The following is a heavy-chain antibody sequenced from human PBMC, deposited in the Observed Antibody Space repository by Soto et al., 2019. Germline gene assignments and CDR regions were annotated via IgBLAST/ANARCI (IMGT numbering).Heavy chain of an antibody. D-gene: IGHD2-15*01. CDR2: ISAYNGNT. V-gene: IGHV1-18*01. Sequence: QVQLVQSGAEVKKPGASVKVSCKASGYTFTSYGISWVRQAPGQGLEWMGWISAYNGNTNYAQKXQGRXTXXTXXXTXXAYMELRSLRSDDTAVYYCARTPPLEPVHFDYWGQGTLVTVSS. J-gene: IGHJ4*02. CDR1: GYTFTSYG. CDR3: ARTPPLEPVHFDY.